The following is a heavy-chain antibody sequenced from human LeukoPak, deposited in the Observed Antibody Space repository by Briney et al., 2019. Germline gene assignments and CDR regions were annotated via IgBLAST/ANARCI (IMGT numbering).Heavy chain of an antibody. Sequence: GGSLRLSCAASGLTFTSYAMSWVRQTPGKGLEWVASMSGGGDSDYYADSVKGRFTISRDNSKNTLYLQMNSPRVEDTAVYYCAKSNGYFEYWGQGTLVPVSS. CDR3: AKSNGYFEY. V-gene: IGHV3-23*01. J-gene: IGHJ4*02. D-gene: IGHD3-22*01. CDR2: MSGGGDSD. CDR1: GLTFTSYA.